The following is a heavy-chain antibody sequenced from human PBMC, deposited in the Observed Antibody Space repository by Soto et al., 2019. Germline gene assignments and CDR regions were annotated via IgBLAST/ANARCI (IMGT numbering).Heavy chain of an antibody. Sequence: QITLKESGPMLVKPTQALTLTCTCSGFSLTTSGVGVGWIRQPPGKALEWLALVYWDDDKRYSPSLTNRLTLSRYTSKTQVILTLTNVDPTETRTFFCAHRGGFGYAESWGQGIMVTVAS. CDR3: AHRGGFGYAES. D-gene: IGHD5-18*01. J-gene: IGHJ5*02. CDR2: VYWDDDK. V-gene: IGHV2-5*02. CDR1: GFSLTTSGVG.